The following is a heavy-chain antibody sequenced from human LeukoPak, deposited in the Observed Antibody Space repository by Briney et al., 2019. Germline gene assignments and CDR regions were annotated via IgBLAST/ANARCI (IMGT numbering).Heavy chain of an antibody. V-gene: IGHV4-59*01. J-gene: IGHJ5*02. Sequence: SETLSLTCTVSGGSISSYYWSWIRQPPGKGLEWIGYIYYSGSTNYNPSLKSRVTISVDTSKNQFSLKLSSVTAADTAVYYCARERGERVVPAAFFDPWGQGTLVTVSS. D-gene: IGHD2-2*01. CDR1: GGSISSYY. CDR3: ARERGERVVPAAFFDP. CDR2: IYYSGST.